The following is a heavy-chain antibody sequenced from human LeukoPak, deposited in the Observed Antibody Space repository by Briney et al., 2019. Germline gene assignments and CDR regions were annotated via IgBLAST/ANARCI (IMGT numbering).Heavy chain of an antibody. Sequence: ASMKVSCKASGYTFTGYYMHWVRQAPGQGLEWLGWINANSGGTNSAQKFQGRVTLTRDTSISTAYMELSRLRSDDTAVYYCARQRTPNYYDNRPDAFDIWGQGTMLTVSS. V-gene: IGHV1-2*02. D-gene: IGHD3-22*01. CDR2: INANSGGT. J-gene: IGHJ3*02. CDR3: ARQRTPNYYDNRPDAFDI. CDR1: GYTFTGYY.